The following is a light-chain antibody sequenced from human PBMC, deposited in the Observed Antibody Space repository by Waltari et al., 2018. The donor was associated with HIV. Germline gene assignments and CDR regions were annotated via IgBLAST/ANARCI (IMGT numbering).Light chain of an antibody. CDR2: DAS. J-gene: IGKJ4*01. Sequence: DIQLTQSPSFLSASVGDRVTVACRASQDISDFLAWYQQKPGTAPRFLIYDASTLYSGVPSRFRGSGSGTEFTLTISSLQPEDFASYYCQQLHTFPLTFGGGTKV. CDR3: QQLHTFPLT. CDR1: QDISDF. V-gene: IGKV1-9*01.